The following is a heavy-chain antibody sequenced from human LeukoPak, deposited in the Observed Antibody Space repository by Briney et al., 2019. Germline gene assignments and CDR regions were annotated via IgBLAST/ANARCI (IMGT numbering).Heavy chain of an antibody. CDR2: VKNRTDGETT. V-gene: IGHV3-15*01. Sequence: GGSLRLSCAASGFTFNNAWLNWVRQPPGKGLEWVGRVKNRTDGETTDHSAPVKSRFIISRDDSKNTLYLQMNSLMTEDTAVYYCTSRVATTNDDWSQGTLVTVSS. D-gene: IGHD5-24*01. CDR3: TSRVATTNDD. J-gene: IGHJ4*02. CDR1: GFTFNNAW.